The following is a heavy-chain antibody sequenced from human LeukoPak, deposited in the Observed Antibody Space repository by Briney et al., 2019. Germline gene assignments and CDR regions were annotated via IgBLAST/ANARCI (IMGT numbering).Heavy chain of an antibody. CDR2: INPNSGGT. CDR3: ARVPGSHIRPFDY. Sequence: GASVKVSCKASGYTFTGYYMHWVRQAPGQGLEWMGWINPNSGGTNYAQKFQGRVTMTRDTSISTAYMELSRLRSDDTAVYYCARVPGSHIRPFDYWGQGTLVTVSS. CDR1: GYTFTGYY. V-gene: IGHV1-2*02. D-gene: IGHD3-16*01. J-gene: IGHJ4*02.